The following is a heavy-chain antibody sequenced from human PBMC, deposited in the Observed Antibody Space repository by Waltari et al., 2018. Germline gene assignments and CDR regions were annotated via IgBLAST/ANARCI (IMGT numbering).Heavy chain of an antibody. J-gene: IGHJ5*02. D-gene: IGHD3-3*01. Sequence: QVQLQESGPGLVKPSETLSLPCTVSGGSISSYYWSWIRQPPGKGLEWIGYIYYSGSTNYNPSLKSRVTISVDTSKNQFSLKLSSVTAADTAVYYCARLDYDFWSGYPRWFDPWGQGTLVTVSS. V-gene: IGHV4-59*08. CDR1: GGSISSYY. CDR2: IYYSGST. CDR3: ARLDYDFWSGYPRWFDP.